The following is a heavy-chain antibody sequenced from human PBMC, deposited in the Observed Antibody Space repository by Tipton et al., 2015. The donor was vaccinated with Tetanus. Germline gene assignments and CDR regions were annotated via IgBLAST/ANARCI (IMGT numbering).Heavy chain of an antibody. Sequence: SLRLSCAASGFPFNNYAMHWVRQAPGKGLKWVSSISSVGNYIYYADSVKGRFTISRDNAKNTLNLQMNSLRAEDTAVYYCARDPVVVTAIPYYFDSWGQGTMVSVSS. D-gene: IGHD2-21*02. V-gene: IGHV3-21*06. CDR3: ARDPVVVTAIPYYFDS. CDR2: ISSVGNYI. CDR1: GFPFNNYA. J-gene: IGHJ4*02.